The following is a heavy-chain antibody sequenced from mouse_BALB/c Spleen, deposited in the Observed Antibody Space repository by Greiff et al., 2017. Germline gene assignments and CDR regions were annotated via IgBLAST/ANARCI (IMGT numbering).Heavy chain of an antibody. D-gene: IGHD2-10*02. CDR3: ARDQKYGNPWFAY. V-gene: IGHV5-4*02. CDR2: ISDGGSYT. J-gene: IGHJ3*01. Sequence: EVQLVESGGGLVKPGGSLKLSCAASGFTFSDYYMYWVRQTPEKRLEWVATISDGGSYTYYPDSVKGRFTISRDNAKNNLYLQMSSLKSEDTAMYYCARDQKYGNPWFAYWGQGTLVTVSA. CDR1: GFTFSDYY.